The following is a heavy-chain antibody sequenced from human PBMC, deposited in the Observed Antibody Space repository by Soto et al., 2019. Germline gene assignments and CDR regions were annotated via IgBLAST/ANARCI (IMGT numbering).Heavy chain of an antibody. V-gene: IGHV3-11*01. D-gene: IGHD2-8*01. CDR2: ISSSGTTI. J-gene: IGHJ4*01. CDR1: GLTFSHSD. Sequence: SLRLSPAAAGLTFSHSDMNWIRRAPGKGLEWVSDISSSGTTIYYADSVKGRFTISRDNAQNSLHLQMNSLRAEDTAVYYCARDLRYCTRTSVFLHNSILKGDFFDFWGHG. CDR3: ARDLRYCTRTSVFLHNSILKGDFFDF.